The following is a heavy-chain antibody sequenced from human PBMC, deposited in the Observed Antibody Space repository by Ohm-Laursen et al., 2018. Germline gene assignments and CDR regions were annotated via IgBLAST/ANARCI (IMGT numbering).Heavy chain of an antibody. CDR1: GFTFSSYA. CDR3: AKSTSGSGWPFDY. V-gene: IGHV3-23*01. CDR2: ISGSGGST. J-gene: IGHJ4*02. Sequence: SLRLSCAASGFTFSSYAMSWVRQAPGKGLEWVSAISGSGGSTYYADSVKGRFTISRDNSKNTLYLQMNSLRAEDTGVYYCAKSTSGSGWPFDYWGQGTLVTVSS. D-gene: IGHD6-19*01.